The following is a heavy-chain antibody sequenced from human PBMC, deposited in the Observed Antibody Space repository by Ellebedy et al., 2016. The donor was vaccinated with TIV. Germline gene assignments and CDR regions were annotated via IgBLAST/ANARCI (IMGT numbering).Heavy chain of an antibody. J-gene: IGHJ4*02. D-gene: IGHD4-17*01. Sequence: GGSLRLSXAASGFTVSSNYMSWVRQAPGKGLEWVSVIYSGGSTYYADSVKGRFTISRDNSKNTLYLQMNSLRAEDTAVYYCAKEMGYGDSIDYWGQGTLVTVSS. V-gene: IGHV3-53*01. CDR3: AKEMGYGDSIDY. CDR1: GFTVSSNY. CDR2: IYSGGST.